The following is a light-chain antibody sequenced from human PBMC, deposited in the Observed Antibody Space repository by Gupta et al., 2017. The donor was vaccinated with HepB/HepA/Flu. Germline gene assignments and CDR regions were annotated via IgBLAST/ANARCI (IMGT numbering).Light chain of an antibody. CDR1: SPNIGRNT. Sequence: QSVLTQPPPASATPGQRVSISCSGSSPNIGRNTVNWYQQLPGTAPKLLIYKNNQRPSGVPDRFSGSKSGTSASLAISGLQSEDEADYYCAAWDDSLNGWVFGGGTKLTVL. CDR2: KNN. V-gene: IGLV1-44*01. J-gene: IGLJ3*02. CDR3: AAWDDSLNGWV.